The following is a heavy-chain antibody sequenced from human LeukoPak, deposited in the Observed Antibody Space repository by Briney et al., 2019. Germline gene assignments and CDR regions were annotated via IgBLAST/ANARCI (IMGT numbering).Heavy chain of an antibody. V-gene: IGHV3-7*04. D-gene: IGHD5-12*01. Sequence: PGGSLRLSCAASGFXLSTYWISWVRQAPGKGLEWVANIKQDGSEKYYVDSVKGRFTISRDNAKNSLFLQMNSLRAEDTAVYYCARDGTYTDYDPDFDYWGQGTHVTVSS. CDR2: IKQDGSEK. CDR1: GFXLSTYW. CDR3: ARDGTYTDYDPDFDY. J-gene: IGHJ4*02.